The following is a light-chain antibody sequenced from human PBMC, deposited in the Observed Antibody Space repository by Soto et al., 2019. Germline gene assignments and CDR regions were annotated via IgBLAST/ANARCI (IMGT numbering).Light chain of an antibody. V-gene: IGKV3-15*01. CDR3: QQYNQWPLT. CDR2: FTS. J-gene: IGKJ4*01. Sequence: EVVMTQSPVTLSVSPGEKATLSCRASQSVSNNLAWYQQKPGQAPRLLIYFTSTRATGIPARFSGSGSGTECSLTISSLQSEDLALYYCQQYNQWPLTFGGGTKVETK. CDR1: QSVSNN.